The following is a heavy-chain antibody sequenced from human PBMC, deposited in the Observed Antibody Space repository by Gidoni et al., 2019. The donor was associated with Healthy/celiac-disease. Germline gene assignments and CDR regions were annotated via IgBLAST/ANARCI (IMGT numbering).Heavy chain of an antibody. Sequence: EVQLLESGGGLVQPGGSLRLSCAASGFTFSSYAMSWVRQAPGKGLGWVSAISGSGGSTYYADSVKGRFTISRDNSKNTLYLQMNSLRAEDTAVYYCAKFSGYDSGGLIDYWGQGTLVTVSS. V-gene: IGHV3-23*01. CDR1: GFTFSSYA. CDR3: AKFSGYDSGGLIDY. J-gene: IGHJ4*02. CDR2: ISGSGGST. D-gene: IGHD5-12*01.